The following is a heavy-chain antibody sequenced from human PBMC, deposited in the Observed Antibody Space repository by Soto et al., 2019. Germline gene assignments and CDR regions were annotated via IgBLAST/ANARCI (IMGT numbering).Heavy chain of an antibody. Sequence: EVQLVESGGGLVQPGGSLRLSCAASGFTFSRYWMHWVRQAPNKELVWVSHINSDGSTTNHADSVKGRFTISRDNAKNTLFLQMNSLRAEDTAVYFCARDFGGPDDSWGQGTLVTVSS. CDR3: ARDFGGPDDS. CDR2: INSDGSTT. D-gene: IGHD2-15*01. CDR1: GFTFSRYW. V-gene: IGHV3-74*01. J-gene: IGHJ4*02.